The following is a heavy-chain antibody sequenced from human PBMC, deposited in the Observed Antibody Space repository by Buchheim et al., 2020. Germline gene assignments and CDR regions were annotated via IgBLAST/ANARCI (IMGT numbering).Heavy chain of an antibody. Sequence: EVQLLESGGGLVQPGGSLRLSCAASGFTFSSYAMSWVRQAPGKGLVWVSRLGIDGSDPDYADSVRGRFTISRANAKNSLYLQMNSLRAEDTAVYYCAREGAVAGNGLIDYWGQGTL. J-gene: IGHJ4*02. CDR1: GFTFSSYA. CDR3: AREGAVAGNGLIDY. D-gene: IGHD6-19*01. V-gene: IGHV3-23*01. CDR2: LGIDGSDP.